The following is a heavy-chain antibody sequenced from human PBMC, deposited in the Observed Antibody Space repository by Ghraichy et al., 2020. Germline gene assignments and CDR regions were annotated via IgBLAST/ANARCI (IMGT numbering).Heavy chain of an antibody. J-gene: IGHJ3*01. CDR3: ARESPYSSTWYDDSFDV. V-gene: IGHV3-48*02. CDR2: ISSHREIV. CDR1: GFTFSTSI. D-gene: IGHD6-13*01. Sequence: GGSLRLSCSASGFTFSTSIMNWVRQAPGKGLEWIAYISSHREIVKYADSVKGRFSISRDNDKASLHLQMDSLRNEDTAVYFCARESPYSSTWYDDSFDVWGQGTMVTVSS.